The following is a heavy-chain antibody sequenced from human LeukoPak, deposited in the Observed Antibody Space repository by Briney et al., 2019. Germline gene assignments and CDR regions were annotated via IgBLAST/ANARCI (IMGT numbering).Heavy chain of an antibody. D-gene: IGHD6-19*01. CDR2: IWYDGSNK. CDR1: GFTFSSYG. V-gene: IGHV3-33*01. CDR3: ARDKGYSSGKDI. Sequence: TGRSLRLSCAASGFTFSSYGMHWVRQAPGKGLEWVAVIWYDGSNKYYADSVKGRFTISRDNSKNTLYLQMNSLRAEDTAVYYCARDKGYSSGKDIWGQGTMVTASS. J-gene: IGHJ3*02.